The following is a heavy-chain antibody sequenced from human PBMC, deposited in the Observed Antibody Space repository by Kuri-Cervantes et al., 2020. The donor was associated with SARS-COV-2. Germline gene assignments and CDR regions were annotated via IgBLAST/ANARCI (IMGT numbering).Heavy chain of an antibody. V-gene: IGHV1-8*01. CDR1: GYTFTSYD. CDR2: MNPNSGNT. J-gene: IGHJ4*02. CDR3: TRSQTRDGYNDF. Sequence: ASVQVSCKASGYTFTSYDINRVRQATGQGLGWMGWMNPNSGNTGYAQKFEGRVTMTRDTSTSTAYMKLRSLTFEDTAVYFCTRSQTRDGYNDFWGQGTLVTVSS. D-gene: IGHD5-24*01.